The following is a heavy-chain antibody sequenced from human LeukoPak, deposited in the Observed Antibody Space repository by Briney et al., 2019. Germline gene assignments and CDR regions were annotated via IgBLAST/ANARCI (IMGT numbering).Heavy chain of an antibody. J-gene: IGHJ5*02. CDR1: GDTFTTYA. D-gene: IGHD4-23*01. Sequence: ASVKVSCKASGDTFTTYAIIWVRQAPGQGLEWMGIINPSGGSTSYAQKFQGRVTMTRDMSTSTDYMELSSLRSEDTAVYYCARDNSVEDTAWWFDPWGQGTLVTVSS. V-gene: IGHV1-46*01. CDR2: INPSGGST. CDR3: ARDNSVEDTAWWFDP.